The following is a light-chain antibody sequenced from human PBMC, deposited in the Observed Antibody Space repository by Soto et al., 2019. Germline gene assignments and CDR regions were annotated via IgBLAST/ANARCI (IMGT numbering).Light chain of an antibody. CDR1: QSLLHSNGYNY. V-gene: IGKV2-28*01. J-gene: IGKJ1*01. CDR2: LGS. CDR3: MQALQAPLT. Sequence: IVVTQSPLSLPVTPGEPASISCRSSQSLLHSNGYNYLDWYLQKPGQSPQLLIYLGSNRASGVPDRFSGSGSGTDFTLKISRVEAEDVGLYYCMQALQAPLTFAQGTK.